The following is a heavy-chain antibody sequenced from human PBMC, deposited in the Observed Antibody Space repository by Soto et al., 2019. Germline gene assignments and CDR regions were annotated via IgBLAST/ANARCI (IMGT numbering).Heavy chain of an antibody. V-gene: IGHV3-48*01. CDR1: GFTFSSYS. J-gene: IGHJ6*02. CDR2: ISSSSSTI. CDR3: ARGGFGLMVRGVIMRYYYGLDV. D-gene: IGHD3-10*01. Sequence: GGSLRLSCAASGFTFSSYSMNWVRQAPGKGLEWVSYISSSSSTIYHADSVKGRFTISRDNAKNSLYLQMNSLRAEDTAVYYCARGGFGLMVRGVIMRYYYGLDVWGQGTTVTVSS.